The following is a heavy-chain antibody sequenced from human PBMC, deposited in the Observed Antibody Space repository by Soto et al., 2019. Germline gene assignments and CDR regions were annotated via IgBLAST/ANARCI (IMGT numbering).Heavy chain of an antibody. D-gene: IGHD3-22*01. CDR1: GYTFTSYA. V-gene: IGHV1-3*01. Sequence: ASVKVSCKASGYTFTSYAMHWVRQAPGQRLEWMGWINAGNGNTKYSQKFQGRVTITRDTSASTAYMELTSLRAEDTAVYYCAEDSYYHDSTGYHIFDYWGQGTLVTVSS. CDR2: INAGNGNT. CDR3: AEDSYYHDSTGYHIFDY. J-gene: IGHJ4*02.